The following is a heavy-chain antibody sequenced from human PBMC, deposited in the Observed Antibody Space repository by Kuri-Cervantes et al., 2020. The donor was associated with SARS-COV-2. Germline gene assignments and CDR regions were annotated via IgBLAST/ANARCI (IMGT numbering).Heavy chain of an antibody. CDR1: RFTFNTYR. CDR2: ISSSSSYI. J-gene: IGHJ3*02. Sequence: GGSLRLSCAASRFTFNTYRMNWVRQAPGKGLEWVSSISSSSSYIYYADSVQGRFSISRDNSYNTLFLHMTSLRPEDTAVYYCVRGDIVVVAAAFDIWGQGTRVTVSS. CDR3: VRGDIVVVAAAFDI. V-gene: IGHV3-21*01. D-gene: IGHD2-2*01.